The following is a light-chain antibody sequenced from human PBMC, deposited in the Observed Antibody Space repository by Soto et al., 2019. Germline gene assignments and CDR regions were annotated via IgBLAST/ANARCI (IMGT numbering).Light chain of an antibody. CDR1: QSVSSN. CDR2: GAS. CDR3: QQRSNWPLT. Sequence: VMTQSPATLSVSPGERATLSCRASQSVSSNLAWYQQKPGQAPRLLIYGASTRATGIPARFSGSGSGTEFTLTISSLQSEDFAVYYCQQRSNWPLTFGGGTKVDI. V-gene: IGKV3-15*01. J-gene: IGKJ4*01.